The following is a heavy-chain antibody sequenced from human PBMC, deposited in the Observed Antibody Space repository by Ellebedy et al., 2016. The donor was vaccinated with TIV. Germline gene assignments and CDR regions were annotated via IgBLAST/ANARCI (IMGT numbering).Heavy chain of an antibody. J-gene: IGHJ6*02. CDR3: ARDRSEQWLVLVSYYYYGMDV. Sequence: GESLKISCAVSGFTFSRYSMNWVRQAPGKGLEWLSYISSRRSTIFYADSVKGRFTISRDNAKNSLYLQMTILRAEHTAVYYCARDRSEQWLVLVSYYYYGMDVWGQGTTVTVSS. D-gene: IGHD6-19*01. CDR2: ISSRRSTI. V-gene: IGHV3-48*01. CDR1: GFTFSRYS.